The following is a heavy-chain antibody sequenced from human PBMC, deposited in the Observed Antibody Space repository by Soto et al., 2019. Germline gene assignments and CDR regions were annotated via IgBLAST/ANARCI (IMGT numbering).Heavy chain of an antibody. CDR1: GFTFSTYA. Sequence: QVHLVESGGGVVQPGRSLRLSCAASGFTFSTYAMHWVRQAPGKGLEWVAAISDDGTNKYYADSVKGRFTISRDNSKDSLYLQMNSLMAEDRAAYYCPRERQGHWLHHGGQGALVTVSS. CDR3: PRERQGHWLHH. J-gene: IGHJ5*02. CDR2: ISDDGTNK. V-gene: IGHV3-30-3*01.